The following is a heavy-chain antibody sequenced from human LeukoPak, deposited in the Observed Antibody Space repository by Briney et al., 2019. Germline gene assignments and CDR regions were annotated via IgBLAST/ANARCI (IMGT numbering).Heavy chain of an antibody. Sequence: GGSLRLSCAASGITFGNNWMHWVRPGPGKGLVWISRINSDGGGAIYADSVKGRFTVSRDNAKNTLYLQMNSLRAEDTAVYYCARDVPHNWFDTRGQGTLVTVSS. J-gene: IGHJ5*02. CDR1: GITFGNNW. CDR3: ARDVPHNWFDT. V-gene: IGHV3-74*01. CDR2: INSDGGGA.